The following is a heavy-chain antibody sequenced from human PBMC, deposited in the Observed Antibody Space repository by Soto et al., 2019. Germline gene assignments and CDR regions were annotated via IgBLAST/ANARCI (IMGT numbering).Heavy chain of an antibody. V-gene: IGHV1-69*01. CDR2: IIPIFGTA. CDR1: GGTFNRYT. Sequence: VQLVQSGAEVKKPGSSVKLSCKASGGTFNRYTISWVRLAPGQGLEWMGGIIPIFGTANYAQKFQGRVAIIADESSSAAYMELRSLRSEDTAVSYCALWGFRDGNNSKYNYSGMDVWGQGTTVTVSS. J-gene: IGHJ6*02. CDR3: ALWGFRDGNNSKYNYSGMDV. D-gene: IGHD1-1*01.